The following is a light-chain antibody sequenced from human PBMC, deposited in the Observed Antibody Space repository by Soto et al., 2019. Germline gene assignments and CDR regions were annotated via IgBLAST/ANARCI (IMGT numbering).Light chain of an antibody. Sequence: QSALTQPPSASGSPGQSVTISCTGTSSDVGRYDYVSWYQHHPGKAPKLIIYDVSQRPSGVPDRFSGSKSGNTASLTVSGLQAEDEADYYCNSYADSNTSLFGPGTKLTVL. CDR1: SSDVGRYDY. CDR2: DVS. V-gene: IGLV2-8*01. CDR3: NSYADSNTSL. J-gene: IGLJ1*01.